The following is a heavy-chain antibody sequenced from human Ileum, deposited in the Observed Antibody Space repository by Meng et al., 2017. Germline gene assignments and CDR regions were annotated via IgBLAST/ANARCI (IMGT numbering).Heavy chain of an antibody. CDR1: GGSFSGYY. D-gene: IGHD3-10*01. V-gene: IGHV4-34*01. CDR2: INHSGST. J-gene: IGHJ2*01. CDR3: ARYGGSGSYWHFDP. Sequence: QVQLQQWGAGLLKPSETLSLTCAVYGGSFSGYYWTWIRQPPGKGLEWIGEINHSGSTNYNPSLKSRVTMSIDTSKIQFSLKLSSVTAADAAVYYCARYGGSGSYWHFDPWGRGTLVTVSS.